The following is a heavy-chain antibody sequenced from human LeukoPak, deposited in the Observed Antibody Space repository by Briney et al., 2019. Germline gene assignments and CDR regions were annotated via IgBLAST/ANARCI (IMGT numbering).Heavy chain of an antibody. J-gene: IGHJ5*02. CDR1: GFTFSSYS. V-gene: IGHV3-21*01. D-gene: IGHD2-8*01. Sequence: GGSLTLSCAASGFTFSSYSMNWVRQAPGKGLEGVSSISSSSSYKYYADSVKGRFTISRDNSKNTLYLQMHSLRAEDTAVYYCAKGKWSPSAWGQRTLVTVST. CDR2: ISSSSSYK. CDR3: AKGKWSPSA.